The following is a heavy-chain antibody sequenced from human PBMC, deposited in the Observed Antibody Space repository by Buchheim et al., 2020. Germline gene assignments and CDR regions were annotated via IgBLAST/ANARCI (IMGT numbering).Heavy chain of an antibody. V-gene: IGHV3-66*01. CDR1: GLSVSANY. Sequence: EVQLEDSGGGLVQPGGSLRVSCAASGLSVSANYMIWVRQAPGKGLEWVSTIHPDGSTHYVDSLKGRFTISRDYAKNSLSPQMNSLGAEDTSVYSCARGHYGMSVWGQGTT. CDR3: ARGHYGMSV. CDR2: IHPDGST. J-gene: IGHJ6*02.